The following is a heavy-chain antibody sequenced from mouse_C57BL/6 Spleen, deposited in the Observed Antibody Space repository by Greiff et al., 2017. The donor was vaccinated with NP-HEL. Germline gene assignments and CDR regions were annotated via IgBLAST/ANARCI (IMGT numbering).Heavy chain of an antibody. CDR3: ARSRGNYYGSFDY. Sequence: EVKLQQSGPELVKPGASVKISCKASGYTLTDYYMNWVKQSHGKSLEWIGDINPNNGGTSYNQKFKGKATLTVDKSSSTAYMELRSLTSEYSAVYYCARSRGNYYGSFDYWGQGTTLTVSS. CDR1: GYTLTDYY. D-gene: IGHD1-1*01. J-gene: IGHJ2*01. CDR2: INPNNGGT. V-gene: IGHV1-26*01.